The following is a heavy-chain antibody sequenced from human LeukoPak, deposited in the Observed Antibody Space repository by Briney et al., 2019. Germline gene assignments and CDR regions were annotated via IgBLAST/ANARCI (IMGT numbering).Heavy chain of an antibody. CDR2: INHSGST. J-gene: IGHJ4*02. CDR3: ARFLRLTKNHDYVWGSYRRNRYFDY. CDR1: GGSFSGYY. Sequence: PSETLSLTCAVYGGSFSGYYWSWIRQPPGKGLEWIGEINHSGSTNYNPSLKSRVTISVDTSKNQFSLKLSSVTAADTAVYYCARFLRLTKNHDYVWGSYRRNRYFDYWGQGSLVTVSS. V-gene: IGHV4-34*01. D-gene: IGHD3-16*02.